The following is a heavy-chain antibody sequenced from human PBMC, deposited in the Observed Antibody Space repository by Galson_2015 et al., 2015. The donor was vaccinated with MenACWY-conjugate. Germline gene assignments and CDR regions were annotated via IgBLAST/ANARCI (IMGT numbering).Heavy chain of an antibody. D-gene: IGHD5-18*01. CDR1: GCSLSTSGVG. CDR2: IYWDDDK. V-gene: IGHV2-5*02. Sequence: PALVKPTQTLTLTCTFSGCSLSTSGVGVGWIRQPPGKALEWLALIYWDDDKRYSPSLKSRLTITKDTSKNQVVLTMTNMDPVDTATYYCAHTITAMVTPPFDYWGQGTLVTVSS. J-gene: IGHJ4*02. CDR3: AHTITAMVTPPFDY.